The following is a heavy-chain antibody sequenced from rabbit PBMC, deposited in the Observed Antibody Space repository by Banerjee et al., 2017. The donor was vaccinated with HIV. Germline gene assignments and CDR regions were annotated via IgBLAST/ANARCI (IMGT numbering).Heavy chain of an antibody. D-gene: IGHD1-1*01. V-gene: IGHV1S40*01. Sequence: QSLEESGGDLVKPGASLTLTCTASGFSFSSGYDMCWVRQAPGKGLEWIACIYAGSSDNTYYASWAKGRFTISKTSSTTVTLQMTSLTAADTATYFCARVNAGSSGYPYYFNLWGQGTLVTVS. CDR3: ARVNAGSSGYPYYFNL. J-gene: IGHJ4*01. CDR2: IYAGSSDNT. CDR1: GFSFSSGYD.